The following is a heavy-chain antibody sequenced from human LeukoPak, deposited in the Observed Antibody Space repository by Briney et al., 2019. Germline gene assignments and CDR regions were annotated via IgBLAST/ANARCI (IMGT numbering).Heavy chain of an antibody. J-gene: IGHJ4*02. V-gene: IGHV1-18*01. CDR1: GYTFTSYG. CDR3: ARHLTTYSYGY. Sequence: GASVSVSCKASGYTFTSYGISWVRQAPGQGLEWMGWISAYNGNTNYAQKIQGRVTMTTDTSTSTAYMELRSLRSDDTAVYYCARHLTTYSYGYWGQGTLVTVSS. CDR2: ISAYNGNT. D-gene: IGHD5-18*01.